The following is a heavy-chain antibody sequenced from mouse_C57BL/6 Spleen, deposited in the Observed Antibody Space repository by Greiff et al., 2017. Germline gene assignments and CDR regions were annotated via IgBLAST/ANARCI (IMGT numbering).Heavy chain of an antibody. CDR1: GYTFTSYW. CDR3: ARSRGNYAAWFAY. J-gene: IGHJ3*01. D-gene: IGHD2-1*01. CDR2: IDPSDSYT. V-gene: IGHV1-69*01. Sequence: QVQLQQSGAELVMPGASVTLSCKASGYTFTSYWMHWVKQRPGQGLDWIGEIDPSDSYTNYNQKFKGKSTLTVDKSSSTAYMQLSSLTAEDSAVYYCARSRGNYAAWFAYWGQGTLVTVSA.